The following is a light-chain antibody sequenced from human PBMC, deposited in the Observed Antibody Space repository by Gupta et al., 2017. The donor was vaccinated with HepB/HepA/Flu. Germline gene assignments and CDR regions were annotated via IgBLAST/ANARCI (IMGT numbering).Light chain of an antibody. J-gene: IGLJ2*01. CDR1: SSDVGGYNF. Sequence: QSALTQPLSVSGSPGQSVTISCTGTSSDVGGYNFVSWYQQHPGKAPKLMIYDVSKRPSGVPDHFSGSRSGNTASLTISGLQAEDEADYYCCSYAGSYTLVFGGGTTLTVL. CDR3: CSYAGSYTLV. V-gene: IGLV2-11*01. CDR2: DVS.